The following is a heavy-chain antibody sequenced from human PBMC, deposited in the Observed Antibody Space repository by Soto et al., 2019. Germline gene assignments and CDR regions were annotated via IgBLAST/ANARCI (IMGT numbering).Heavy chain of an antibody. CDR2: ISNDGSSK. J-gene: IGHJ4*02. Sequence: QVQLVESGGGVVQPGRSLRLSCAASGFTFSSLGMHWVRQAPGKGLEWVAIISNDGSSKYYADSVKGRFTISRDNSKNTLDLQLNSLRTEDTAVYYCAEEIADSSDYPLDYWGQGTLVTVSS. D-gene: IGHD3-22*01. V-gene: IGHV3-30*18. CDR3: AEEIADSSDYPLDY. CDR1: GFTFSSLG.